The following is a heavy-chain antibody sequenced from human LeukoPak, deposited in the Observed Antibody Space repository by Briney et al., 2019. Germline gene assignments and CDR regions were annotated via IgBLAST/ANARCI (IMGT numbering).Heavy chain of an antibody. CDR3: ASIAVAGKPLFGY. Sequence: SVKVSCKASGGTFSSYTISWVRQAPGQGLEWMGRIIPILGIADYAQKFQGRVTITADKSTSTAYMELSSLRSEDTAVYYCASIAVAGKPLFGYWGQGTLVTVSS. V-gene: IGHV1-69*02. CDR2: IIPILGIA. CDR1: GGTFSSYT. D-gene: IGHD6-19*01. J-gene: IGHJ4*02.